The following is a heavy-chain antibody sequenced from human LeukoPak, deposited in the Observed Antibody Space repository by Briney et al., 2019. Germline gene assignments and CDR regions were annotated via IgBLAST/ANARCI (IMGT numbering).Heavy chain of an antibody. CDR3: ARGVELTGYSDY. CDR2: ISSSSGYI. D-gene: IGHD3-9*01. J-gene: IGHJ4*02. V-gene: IGHV3-21*01. Sequence: AGGSLRLSCAASGFTFSSYSMNWVRQAPGKGLEWVSYISSSSGYIYYADSVKGRFTISRDNTKNSLYLQMNSLRAEDTAVYYCARGVELTGYSDYWGRGTLVTVSS. CDR1: GFTFSSYS.